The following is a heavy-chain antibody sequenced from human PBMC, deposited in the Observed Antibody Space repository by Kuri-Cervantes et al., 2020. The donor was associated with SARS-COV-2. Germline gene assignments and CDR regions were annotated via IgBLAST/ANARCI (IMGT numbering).Heavy chain of an antibody. CDR1: GFSLSTSGVG. V-gene: IGHV2-5*05. CDR3: AHRRLTVTTNDAFDI. D-gene: IGHD4-17*01. CDR2: IYWDDDK. Sequence: SGPTQVKPTQTLTLTFAFSGFSLSTSGVGVGWIRQPPGKSLEWLALIYWDDDKRYGPSLKSRLTITKDTSNNQVVLTMTNMDPVDTAIYYCAHRRLTVTTNDAFDIWGQGTMVTVSS. J-gene: IGHJ3*02.